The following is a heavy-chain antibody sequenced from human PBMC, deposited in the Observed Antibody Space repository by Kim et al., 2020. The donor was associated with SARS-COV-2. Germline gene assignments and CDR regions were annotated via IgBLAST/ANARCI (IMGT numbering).Heavy chain of an antibody. Sequence: SETLSLTCTVSGGSISSSSYYWGWIRQPPGKGLEWIGSIYYSGSTYYNPSLKSRVTISVDTSKNQFSLKLSSVTAADTAVYYCARPVSGRQAAGVDYWGQGTLVTVSS. D-gene: IGHD6-13*01. V-gene: IGHV4-39*01. CDR1: GGSISSSSYY. J-gene: IGHJ4*02. CDR2: IYYSGST. CDR3: ARPVSGRQAAGVDY.